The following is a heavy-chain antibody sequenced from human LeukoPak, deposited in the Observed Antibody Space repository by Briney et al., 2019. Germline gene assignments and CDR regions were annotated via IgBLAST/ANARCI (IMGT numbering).Heavy chain of an antibody. J-gene: IGHJ3*02. V-gene: IGHV3-48*02. CDR2: ISSSSTT. CDR3: ARTSLRTFHI. CDR1: GFTFSTYN. Sequence: PGGSLRLSCAASGFTFSTYNMNWVRQAPGKGLEWVSYISSSSTTSYADSVKGRFTISRDNAKNSLYLQMNSLRDKDTAVYYCARTSLRTFHIWGQGTMVTVSS.